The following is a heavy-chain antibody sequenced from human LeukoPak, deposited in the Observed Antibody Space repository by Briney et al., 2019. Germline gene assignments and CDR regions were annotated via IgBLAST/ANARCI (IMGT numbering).Heavy chain of an antibody. D-gene: IGHD6-19*01. V-gene: IGHV1-3*01. CDR3: ARFYSSGTKTHDAFDI. CDR1: GYTFTSYA. CDR2: INAGNGNT. J-gene: IGHJ3*02. Sequence: ASVKVSCKASGYTFTSYAMHWVRQAPGQRLEWMGWINAGNGNTKYSQKFQGRVTITRDTSASTAYMELSSLRSEDTAVYYCARFYSSGTKTHDAFDIWGKGTMVTVS.